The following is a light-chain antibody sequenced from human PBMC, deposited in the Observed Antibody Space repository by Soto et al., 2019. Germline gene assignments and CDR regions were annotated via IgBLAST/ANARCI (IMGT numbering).Light chain of an antibody. Sequence: DIVMTQSPDSLAVSLGERATIXXXXXHXVXYSSNNKNYLAWYQQKPGQPPKLLIYWASTRESGVPDRFSGSGSGTDFTLTISSLQAEDVAVYYCQQYYSTPQTFGQGTKVDIK. CDR1: HXVXYSSNNKNY. J-gene: IGKJ1*01. V-gene: IGKV4-1*01. CDR2: WAS. CDR3: QQYYSTPQT.